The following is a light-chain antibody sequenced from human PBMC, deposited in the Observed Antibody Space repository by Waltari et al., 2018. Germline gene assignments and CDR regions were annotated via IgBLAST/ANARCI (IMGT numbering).Light chain of an antibody. J-gene: IGLJ2*01. Sequence: QSVLTQPPAASGTPGPRVTLSCSGDNYNIGTNFVHWYQQVPGAAPTPLIFRNNQRPAGVPGRFSGSKSGTSASLAITGLRSEDEAVYYCASWDGSMNGDWVFGGGTTLTVL. CDR1: NYNIGTNF. CDR3: ASWDGSMNGDWV. CDR2: RNN. V-gene: IGLV1-44*01.